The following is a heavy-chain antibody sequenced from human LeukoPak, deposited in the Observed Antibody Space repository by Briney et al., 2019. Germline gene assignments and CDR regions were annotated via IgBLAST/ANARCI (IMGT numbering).Heavy chain of an antibody. J-gene: IGHJ6*02. D-gene: IGHD4-11*01. CDR3: ARDLYSSYGMDV. CDR1: GFTFSSYG. CDR2: ISYDGSNK. Sequence: PGGSLRLSCAASGFTFSSYGMRWVRQAPGKGLEWVAVISYDGSNKYYADSVKGRFTISRDNSKNTLYLQMNSLRAEDTAVYYCARDLYSSYGMDVWGQGTTVTVSS. V-gene: IGHV3-30*03.